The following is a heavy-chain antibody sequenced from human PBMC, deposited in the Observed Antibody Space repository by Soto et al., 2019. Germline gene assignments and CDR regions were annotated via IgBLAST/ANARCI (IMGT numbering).Heavy chain of an antibody. CDR3: AKNQGVELVPLATVDWFDP. D-gene: IGHD1-26*01. CDR1: GFIFENFG. Sequence: GGSLRLSCAASGFIFENFGMSWVRQAPGKGLEWISSISGSGLKKYYADSVKGRFTISRDNSKSTVYLELNNLSAEDTAVYHCAKNQGVELVPLATVDWFDPWGEGSVVTVSS. J-gene: IGHJ5*02. V-gene: IGHV3-23*01. CDR2: ISGSGLKK.